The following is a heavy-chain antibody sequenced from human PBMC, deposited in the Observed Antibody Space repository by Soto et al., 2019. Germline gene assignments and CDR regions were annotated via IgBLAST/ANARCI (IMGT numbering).Heavy chain of an antibody. CDR3: ARAEGMIIVVSLFMDV. CDR1: GFTFSHHA. V-gene: IGHV3-33*01. CDR2: IWNDGSEK. D-gene: IGHD3-22*01. J-gene: IGHJ6*02. Sequence: LXLSCAAYGFTFSHHAMHWVRQAPGKGLEWVAVIWNDGSEKYYADSVKGRFTISRDNSKNTVYLQMNSLRAEDTAVYYCARAEGMIIVVSLFMDVWGRGNTVTVSS.